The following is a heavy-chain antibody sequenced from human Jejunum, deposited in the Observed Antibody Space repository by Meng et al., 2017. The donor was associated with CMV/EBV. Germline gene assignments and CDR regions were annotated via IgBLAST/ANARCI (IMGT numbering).Heavy chain of an antibody. CDR3: VKDHGGLNRGGTGPED. CDR1: FTFRSSG. Sequence: FTFRSSGMHWVRQAPGTGLEWVAFIRYDGNNRYYAESVRGRFTISRDNSRNTLYLEMSSLTTEDTAVYHCVKDHGGLNRGGTGPEDWGQGTLVTVSS. V-gene: IGHV3-30*02. CDR2: IRYDGNNR. D-gene: IGHD3/OR15-3a*01. J-gene: IGHJ4*02.